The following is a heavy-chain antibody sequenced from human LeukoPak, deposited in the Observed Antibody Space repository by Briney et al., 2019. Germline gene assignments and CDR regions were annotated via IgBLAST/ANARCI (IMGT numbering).Heavy chain of an antibody. CDR3: ARSRTIYSGRPFDY. CDR1: GGSISSSSYY. J-gene: IGHJ4*02. D-gene: IGHD1-26*01. Sequence: SETLSLTCTVSGGSISSSSYYWGWIRQPPGKGLEWIGSIYYSGSTYYNPSLKSRVTISVDTSKNQFSLKLSSVTAADTAVYYCARSRTIYSGRPFDYWGQGTLVTVSS. CDR2: IYYSGST. V-gene: IGHV4-39*01.